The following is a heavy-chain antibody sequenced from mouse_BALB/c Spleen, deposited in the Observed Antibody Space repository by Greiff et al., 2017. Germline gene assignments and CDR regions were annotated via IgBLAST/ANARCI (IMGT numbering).Heavy chain of an antibody. CDR2: ISYSGST. CDR1: GYSITSDYA. D-gene: IGHD1-1*01. Sequence: EVQLQQSGPGLVKPSQSLSLTCTVTGYSITSDYAWNWIRQFPGNKLEWMGYISYSGSTSYNPSLKSRISITRDTSKNQFFLQLNSVTTEDTATYYCASLLYYYGSSYPFGYWGQGTTLTVSS. J-gene: IGHJ2*01. V-gene: IGHV3-2*02. CDR3: ASLLYYYGSSYPFGY.